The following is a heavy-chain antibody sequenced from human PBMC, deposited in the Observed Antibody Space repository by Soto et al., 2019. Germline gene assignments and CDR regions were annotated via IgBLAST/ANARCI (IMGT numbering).Heavy chain of an antibody. V-gene: IGHV3-30-3*01. D-gene: IGHD4-4*01. CDR1: GFIFCYSA. CDR3: ARMDRTVTTYYNSGMAV. J-gene: IGHJ6*02. CDR2: MSHDGSSK. Sequence: QVPMVESGGGVVEPWRALRLSCASSGFIFCYSAVHWVRKAPVKGLRWVAVMSHDGSSKHYADSAKGRFTISGDHSTNTLYLPLNSRSAEDTAVYYCARMDRTVTTYYNSGMAVGGQGTTFTVSS.